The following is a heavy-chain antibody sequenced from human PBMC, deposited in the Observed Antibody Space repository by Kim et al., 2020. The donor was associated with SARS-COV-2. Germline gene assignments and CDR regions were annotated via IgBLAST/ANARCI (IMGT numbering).Heavy chain of an antibody. D-gene: IGHD3-3*01. CDR3: TRALGVTIFGVSIINWFDP. J-gene: IGHJ5*02. CDR1: GGSISSGGYY. Sequence: SETLSLTCTVSGGSISSGGYYWSWIRQHPGKGLEWIGYIYYSGSTYYNPSLKSRVTISVDTSKNQFSLKLSSVTAADTAVYYWTRALGVTIFGVSIINWFDPCGQGTLVTVSS. CDR2: IYYSGST. V-gene: IGHV4-31*03.